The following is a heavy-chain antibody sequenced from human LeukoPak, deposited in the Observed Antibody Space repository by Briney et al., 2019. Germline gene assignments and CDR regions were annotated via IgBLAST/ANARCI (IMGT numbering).Heavy chain of an antibody. CDR2: LYYSGST. CDR3: AREYYYDSSGHTPNWFDP. V-gene: IGHV4-59*11. CDR1: GGSISSHH. D-gene: IGHD3-22*01. J-gene: IGHJ5*02. Sequence: SETLSLTCTVSGGSISSHHWSWIRQPPGKGLEWMGYLYYSGSTNYNPSLKSRVTISVDTSKNQFSLKLSSVTAADTAVYYCAREYYYDSSGHTPNWFDPWGQGTLVTVSS.